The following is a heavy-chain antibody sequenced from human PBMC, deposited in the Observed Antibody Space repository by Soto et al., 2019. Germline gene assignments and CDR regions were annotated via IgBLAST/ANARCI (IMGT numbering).Heavy chain of an antibody. J-gene: IGHJ4*02. CDR3: AMRGPGSYFDY. Sequence: EVQLLDSGGGLVQPGGSLRLSCAASGFTFSNYAMNWVRQAPGKGLEWVSVISGSGDSTYYADSVKGRFTISRHNSKITLYLQMNSLRAEPTAVYYCAMRGPGSYFDYWGQGTLVTVSS. V-gene: IGHV3-23*01. CDR1: GFTFSNYA. D-gene: IGHD2-15*01. CDR2: ISGSGDST.